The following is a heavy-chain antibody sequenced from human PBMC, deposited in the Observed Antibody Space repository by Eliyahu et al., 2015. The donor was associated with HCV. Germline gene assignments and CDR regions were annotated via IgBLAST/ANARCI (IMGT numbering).Heavy chain of an antibody. D-gene: IGHD3-10*01. Sequence: VKGRFTISRDNSKNTLYLQMNSLRAEDTAVYYCAKDVPMVRGVIILVARWGIDYWGQGTLVTVSS. J-gene: IGHJ4*02. CDR3: AKDVPMVRGVIILVARWGIDY. V-gene: IGHV3-23*01.